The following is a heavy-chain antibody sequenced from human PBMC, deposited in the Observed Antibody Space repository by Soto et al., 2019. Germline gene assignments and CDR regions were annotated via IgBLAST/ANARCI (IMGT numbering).Heavy chain of an antibody. J-gene: IGHJ4*02. Sequence: QITLKESGPTLVKPTQTLTLTCTFSGFSLSSTRVAVGWIRQPPGKALEWLALIYWDDDKRYSPFLKSRLTITKDTSKNQVVLTMTNMDPVDTATYYCAHSVVAGLRYYFDYWGQGTLVTVSS. D-gene: IGHD6-19*01. V-gene: IGHV2-5*02. CDR1: GFSLSSTRVA. CDR2: IYWDDDK. CDR3: AHSVVAGLRYYFDY.